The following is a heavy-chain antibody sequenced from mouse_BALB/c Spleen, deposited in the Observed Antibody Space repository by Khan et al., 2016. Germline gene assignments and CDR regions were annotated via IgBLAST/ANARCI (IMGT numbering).Heavy chain of an antibody. CDR1: GDSITSGY. D-gene: IGHD2-12*01. V-gene: IGHV3-8*02. CDR3: ASYYSHSYWYFDV. J-gene: IGHJ1*01. Sequence: VQLKESGPSLVKPSQTLSLTCSVTGDSITSGYWNWIRKFPGNKLEYMGYISYSGSTYYNPSLKSRISITRDTSKNQYYLQLNSVTTEDTATYYCASYYSHSYWYFDVWGAGTTVTVSS. CDR2: ISYSGST.